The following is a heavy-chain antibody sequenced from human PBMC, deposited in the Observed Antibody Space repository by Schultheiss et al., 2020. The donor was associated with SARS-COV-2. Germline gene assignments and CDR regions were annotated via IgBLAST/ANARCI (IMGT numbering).Heavy chain of an antibody. CDR1: GGSISSSSYY. V-gene: IGHV4-31*03. Sequence: SQTLSLTCTVSGGSISSSSYYWSWIRQHPGKGLEWIGYIYYSGSTYYNPSLKSRVTISVDTSKNQFSLKLSSVTAADTAVYYCARNRTVTGGMDVWGQGTTVTVSS. CDR3: ARNRTVTGGMDV. J-gene: IGHJ6*02. CDR2: IYYSGST. D-gene: IGHD4-11*01.